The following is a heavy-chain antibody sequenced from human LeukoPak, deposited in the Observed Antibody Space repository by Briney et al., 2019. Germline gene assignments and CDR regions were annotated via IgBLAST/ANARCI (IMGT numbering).Heavy chain of an antibody. CDR3: ARYVLSVAGTSL. D-gene: IGHD6-19*01. Sequence: SETLSLTCAVSGGSISSSSYYWGWIRQPPGQGLEWIGTIYYSGSTYYNPSLKSRVTISVDTSKNQFSLKLSSVTAADTAVYYCARYVLSVAGTSLWGQGTLVTVSS. CDR1: GGSISSSSYY. J-gene: IGHJ4*02. V-gene: IGHV4-39*01. CDR2: IYYSGST.